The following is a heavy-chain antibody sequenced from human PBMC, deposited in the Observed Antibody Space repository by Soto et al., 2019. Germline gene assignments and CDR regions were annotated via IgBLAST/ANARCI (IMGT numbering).Heavy chain of an antibody. CDR2: IPYSGNT. CDR1: GVSISSVSISSNY. J-gene: IGHJ4*02. D-gene: IGHD6-19*01. CDR3: ARTPYSSASFDY. V-gene: IGHV4-61*01. Sequence: SETLSLTCTVSGVSISSVSISSNYWGWIRQPPGKGLEYIGSIPYSGNTNYNPSLKSRVSISVDTSKNQFSLKLTSVTAADTAVYYCARTPYSSASFDYWGQGILVTVSS.